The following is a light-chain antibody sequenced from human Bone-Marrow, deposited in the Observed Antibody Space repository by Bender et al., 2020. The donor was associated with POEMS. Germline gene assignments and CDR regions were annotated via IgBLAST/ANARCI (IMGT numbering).Light chain of an antibody. CDR1: SNDVGGYTY. CDR2: EVT. Sequence: QSALTQPRSVSGSPGQSVTISCTGTSNDVGGYTYVSWYQQHPGKAPKLIIYEVTKRPSGVPDRFSGSIDSSSNSASLTISGLKTEDEADYYCQSYDSSNQVFGGGTKLTVL. CDR3: QSYDSSNQV. J-gene: IGLJ3*02. V-gene: IGLV2-11*01.